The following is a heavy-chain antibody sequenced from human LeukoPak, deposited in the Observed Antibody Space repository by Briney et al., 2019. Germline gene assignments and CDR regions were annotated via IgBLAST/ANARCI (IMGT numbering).Heavy chain of an antibody. CDR2: ISSSSSLI. CDR3: AKVDRGDYSSSPVPYYNYYMNV. V-gene: IGHV3-21*01. J-gene: IGHJ6*03. CDR1: GFTFSYYS. D-gene: IGHD6-13*01. Sequence: PGGSLRLSCAASGFTFSYYSMNWVRQAPGRGLEWVSCISSSSSLIFYSDSVRGRFTISRDNAKNLLYLHMNSLRVEDTAVYYCAKVDRGDYSSSPVPYYNYYMNVWGKGTTVTVS.